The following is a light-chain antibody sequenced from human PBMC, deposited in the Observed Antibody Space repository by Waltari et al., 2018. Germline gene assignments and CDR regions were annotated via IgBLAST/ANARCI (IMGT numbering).Light chain of an antibody. CDR3: QSYDTSLGVRV. Sequence: QSVLTQSPSVSAAPGQRVTISCTGSSYNIGADYDVRWYQHLPGTDPKLLMYNAVSRPSGVPDRVSACTSGASAAPAITGGQPEEEADYYCQSYDTSLGVRVFGGGTKLTVL. J-gene: IGLJ3*02. V-gene: IGLV1-40*01. CDR1: SYNIGADYD. CDR2: NAV.